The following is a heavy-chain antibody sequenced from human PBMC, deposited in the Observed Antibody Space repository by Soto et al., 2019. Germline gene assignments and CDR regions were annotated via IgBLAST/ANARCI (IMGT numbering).Heavy chain of an antibody. CDR1: GFNFSTYW. CDR3: ARDYSLDY. Sequence: EVQLVESGGGLVQPGGSLRLSCAASGFNFSTYWMTWVRQAPGKGLEWVANIKEDGSEKYYVDSVKGRFAISRDNAKNSGYLPMNSVTAEDTDVYYWARDYSLDYWGQGTLVTVSS. V-gene: IGHV3-7*03. CDR2: IKEDGSEK. D-gene: IGHD4-4*01. J-gene: IGHJ4*02.